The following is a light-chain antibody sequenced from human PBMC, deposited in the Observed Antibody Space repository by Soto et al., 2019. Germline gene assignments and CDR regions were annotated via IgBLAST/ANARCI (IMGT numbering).Light chain of an antibody. V-gene: IGKV3D-15*01. CDR3: QQYNNWPRT. CDR2: GAS. Sequence: VMPQWPVTLSVSPGESATLSGRASQSVGSNLAWYQQRPGQAPRLLIYGASNRATGIPDRFSDSGSGTDFTLTISSLQSEDVAVDYCQQYNNWPRTFGQGTKVDIK. CDR1: QSVGSN. J-gene: IGKJ1*01.